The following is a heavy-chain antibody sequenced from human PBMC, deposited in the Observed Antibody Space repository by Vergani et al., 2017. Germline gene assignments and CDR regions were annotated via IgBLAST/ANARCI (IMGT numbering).Heavy chain of an antibody. CDR2: INHSGST. V-gene: IGHV4-34*01. CDR3: ARGFLTKNNDYGDYGSHDAVDI. CDR1: GGSFSGYY. D-gene: IGHD4-17*01. Sequence: QVQLQQWGAGLLKPSETLSLTCAVYGGSFSGYYWSWIRQPPGKGLEWIGEINHSGSTNSNPSLKSRVTISVDTSKNQFYLKLSAVTAADTAVYYCARGFLTKNNDYGDYGSHDAVDIWGQGTMVTVSS. J-gene: IGHJ3*02.